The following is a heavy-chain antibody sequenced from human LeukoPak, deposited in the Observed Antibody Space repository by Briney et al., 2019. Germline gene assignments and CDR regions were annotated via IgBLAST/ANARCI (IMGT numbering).Heavy chain of an antibody. V-gene: IGHV4-59*01. CDR3: ARDRTVPAAGYYGMDV. CDR2: IYYSGST. CDR1: GGSISSYY. Sequence: SETLSLPCTVSGGSISSYYWSWIRQPPGKGLEWIGYIYYSGSTNYNPSLKSRVTISVDTSKNQFSLKLSSVTAADTAVYYCARDRTVPAAGYYGMDVWGQGTTVTVSS. D-gene: IGHD2-2*01. J-gene: IGHJ6*02.